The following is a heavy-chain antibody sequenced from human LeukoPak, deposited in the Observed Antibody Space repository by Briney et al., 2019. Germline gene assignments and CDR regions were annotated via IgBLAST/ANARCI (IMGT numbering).Heavy chain of an antibody. D-gene: IGHD4-23*01. Sequence: ETLSLTCTVSGGSISSYYWSWVRQAPGKGLEWVSTIRGSGTSTHYADSVKGRFTISRDNSKNTLFLQMNGLRVEDTAVYHCAKSRLSVADYYFDYWGQGALVTVSS. CDR2: IRGSGTST. V-gene: IGHV3-23*01. CDR1: GGSISSYY. CDR3: AKSRLSVADYYFDY. J-gene: IGHJ4*02.